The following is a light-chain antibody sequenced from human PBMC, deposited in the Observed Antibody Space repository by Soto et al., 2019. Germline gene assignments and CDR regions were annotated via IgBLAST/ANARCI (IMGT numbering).Light chain of an antibody. CDR2: KAS. V-gene: IGKV1-5*03. CDR3: QQYDSYSWT. J-gene: IGKJ1*01. CDR1: QSIIIW. Sequence: DMQMNHAPSSLSACVGDRVTITFRASQSIIIWVAWYQQKPGKAPKLLIYKASSLESGVPSRFSGSGSGTEFALTISSLQADDFATYYCQQYDSYSWTFGQGTKVDIK.